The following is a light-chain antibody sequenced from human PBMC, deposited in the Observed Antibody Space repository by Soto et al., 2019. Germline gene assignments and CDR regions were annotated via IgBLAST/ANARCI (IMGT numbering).Light chain of an antibody. CDR2: DVS. J-gene: IGLJ2*01. V-gene: IGLV2-14*01. CDR3: SSYTISRDVV. CDR1: SSDVGGYNY. Sequence: QSVLTQPASVSGSPGQSITISCTGTSSDVGGYNYVSWYQQYPGKAPKLMIYDVSNRPSGVSNRFSGSKSGNTASLTISGLQAEDEADYYCSSYTISRDVVFGGGTKLTVL.